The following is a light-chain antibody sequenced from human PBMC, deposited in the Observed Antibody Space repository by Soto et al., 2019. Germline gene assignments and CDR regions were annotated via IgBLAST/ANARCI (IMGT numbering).Light chain of an antibody. CDR1: SSDVGGYNY. Sequence: QSALTQPPSASGSPGQSVTISCTGTSSDVGGYNYVSWYQQHPGKAPKLMIYEVNKRPSGVPDRFSGSKSGNTASLTVSGLQAEDEAYYYCDSYAGSNTVVFGGGTKLTVL. CDR3: DSYAGSNTVV. V-gene: IGLV2-8*01. CDR2: EVN. J-gene: IGLJ2*01.